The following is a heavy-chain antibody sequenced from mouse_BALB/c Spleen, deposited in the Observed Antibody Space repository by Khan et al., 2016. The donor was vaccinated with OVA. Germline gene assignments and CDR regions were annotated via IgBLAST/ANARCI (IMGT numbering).Heavy chain of an antibody. CDR2: IFPGNSDT. CDR1: GYTFTNYW. Sequence: VQLQQSGTVLARPGASVKMSCKASGYTFTNYWMHWVKQRPGQGLEWIGTIFPGNSDTNYNQKFTGKAKLTAVTSTSTVYMELSSLTNEDSAVYYCARNGFGNYEIWDYWGQGTTLTVSS. D-gene: IGHD2-1*01. V-gene: IGHV1-5*01. CDR3: ARNGFGNYEIWDY. J-gene: IGHJ2*01.